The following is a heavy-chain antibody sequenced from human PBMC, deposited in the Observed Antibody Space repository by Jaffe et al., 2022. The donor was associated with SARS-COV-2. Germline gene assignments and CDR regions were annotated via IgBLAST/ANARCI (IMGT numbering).Heavy chain of an antibody. D-gene: IGHD3-16*02. J-gene: IGHJ3*02. CDR1: GYTFTSYA. CDR2: INTNTGNP. Sequence: QVQLVQSGSELKKPGASVKVSCKASGYTFTSYAMNWVRQAPGQGLEWMGWINTNTGNPTYAQGFTGRFVFSLDTSVSTAYLQISSLKAEDTAVYYCARDWGYYDYVWGSYRYHDAFDIWGQGTMVTVSS. CDR3: ARDWGYYDYVWGSYRYHDAFDI. V-gene: IGHV7-4-1*02.